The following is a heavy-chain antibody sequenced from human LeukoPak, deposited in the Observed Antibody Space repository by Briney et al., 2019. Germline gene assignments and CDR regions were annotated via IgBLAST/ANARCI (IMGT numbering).Heavy chain of an antibody. CDR2: ISHSSGFT. CDR1: GFTFSDYY. Sequence: GSLRLSCAASGFTFSDYYMSWIRQAPGQGLEWVAYISHSSGFTNYADSVKGRFAISRDNAKNSLYLQMDSLRAEDTAIYYCAKLFKAYSSSWIDYWGQGNLVTVSS. D-gene: IGHD6-13*01. V-gene: IGHV3-11*03. J-gene: IGHJ4*02. CDR3: AKLFKAYSSSWIDY.